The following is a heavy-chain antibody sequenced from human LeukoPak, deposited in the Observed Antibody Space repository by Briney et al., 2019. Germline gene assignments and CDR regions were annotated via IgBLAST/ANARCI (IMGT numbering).Heavy chain of an antibody. Sequence: SGPTLVNPTQTLTLTCSLSGVSLSTSGVGVGWIRQPPGKALEWLALIYWDDDSRYSPSLKSRLTIAKDTSKNQVVLTLTNMDSVDTATYYCAHSQAFSYGSFHDAYDIWGLGMLVTVSS. V-gene: IGHV2-5*02. CDR3: AHSQAFSYGSFHDAYDI. J-gene: IGHJ3*02. CDR2: IYWDDDS. CDR1: GVSLSTSGVG. D-gene: IGHD5-18*01.